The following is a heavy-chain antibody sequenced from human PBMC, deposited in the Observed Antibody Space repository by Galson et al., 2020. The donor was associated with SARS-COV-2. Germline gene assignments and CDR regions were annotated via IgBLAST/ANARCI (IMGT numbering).Heavy chain of an antibody. CDR1: GFTFSTYG. CDR2: IWYGGSNI. D-gene: IGHD3-10*01. V-gene: IGHV3-33*06. Sequence: GGSLRLSCAASGFTFSTYGMHWVRQAPGKGLEWVAVIWYGGSNINYADAVKDRLTISRDNSKNTLYLQMNSLRAEDTAVYYCAKGGDRGPCSQWRQGSLVTVAS. CDR3: AKGGDRGPCSQ. J-gene: IGHJ4*02.